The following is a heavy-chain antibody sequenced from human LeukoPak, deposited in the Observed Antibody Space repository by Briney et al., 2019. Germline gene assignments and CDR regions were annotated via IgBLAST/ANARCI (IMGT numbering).Heavy chain of an antibody. CDR3: ARGAGTNWFDP. CDR1: GGSIGSGGYY. CDR2: IYYSGST. Sequence: SETLSLTCTVSGGSIGSGGYYWSWIRQHPGKGLEWIGYIYYSGSTYYNPSLKSRVTISVDTSKNQFSLKLSSVTAADTAVYYCARGAGTNWFDPWGQGALVTVSS. V-gene: IGHV4-31*03. J-gene: IGHJ5*02.